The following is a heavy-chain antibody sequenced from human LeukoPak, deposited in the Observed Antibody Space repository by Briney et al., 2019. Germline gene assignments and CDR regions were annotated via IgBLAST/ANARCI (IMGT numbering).Heavy chain of an antibody. CDR2: IKQDGSEK. Sequence: GGSLRLSCAASGFKFSSNWMGWVRQAPGKGLEWVANIKQDGSEKYYVDSVKGRFTISRDNAKNSLYLQMNSLRAEDTAVYYCAREGPSVTPYYWGQGTLVTASS. CDR1: GFKFSSNW. V-gene: IGHV3-7*01. D-gene: IGHD4-17*01. CDR3: AREGPSVTPYY. J-gene: IGHJ4*02.